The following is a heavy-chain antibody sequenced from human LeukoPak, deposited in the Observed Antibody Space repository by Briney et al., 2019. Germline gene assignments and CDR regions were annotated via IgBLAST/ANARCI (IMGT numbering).Heavy chain of an antibody. D-gene: IGHD3-3*01. CDR2: ISWNSGSI. V-gene: IGHV3-9*01. Sequence: GRSLRLSCAASGFTFDDYAMHWVRQAPGKGLEWVSGISWNSGSIGYADSVKGRFTISRDNAKNSLYLQMISLRVEDTAFYYCASQRFRIFGVVMWGQGTLVTVSS. J-gene: IGHJ4*02. CDR1: GFTFDDYA. CDR3: ASQRFRIFGVVM.